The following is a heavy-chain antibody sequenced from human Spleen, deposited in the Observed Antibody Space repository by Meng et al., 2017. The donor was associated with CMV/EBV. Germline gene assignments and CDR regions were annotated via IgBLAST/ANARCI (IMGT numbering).Heavy chain of an antibody. CDR3: TKDHLPHYYDSSGFDY. V-gene: IGHV3-48*03. J-gene: IGHJ4*02. Sequence: GESLKISCAASGFTFSSYEMNWVRQAPGKGLEWVSYISSGGITISYADSVRGRFTISRDNAKNSLYLQMNSLRAEDTALYYCTKDHLPHYYDSSGFDYWGQGTLVTVSS. CDR1: GFTFSSYE. CDR2: ISSGGITI. D-gene: IGHD3-22*01.